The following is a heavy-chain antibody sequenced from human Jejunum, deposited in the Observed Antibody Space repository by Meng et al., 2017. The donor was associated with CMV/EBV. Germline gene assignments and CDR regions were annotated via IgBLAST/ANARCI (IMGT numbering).Heavy chain of an antibody. CDR1: GYTFSDYY. CDR2: INTHTGNP. J-gene: IGHJ2*01. V-gene: IGHV7-4-1*02. D-gene: IGHD3-22*01. CDR3: ARGGPYPDSSGFHWYFDL. Sequence: VQLVQCGAGVKRPGASVKVSCKASGYTFSDYYMHWVRQAPGQGLEWMGWINTHTGNPTYGQGFTGRFVLSSDTSVSTANLQISSLKAEDTAVYYCARGGPYPDSSGFHWYFDLWGRGTLVTVSS.